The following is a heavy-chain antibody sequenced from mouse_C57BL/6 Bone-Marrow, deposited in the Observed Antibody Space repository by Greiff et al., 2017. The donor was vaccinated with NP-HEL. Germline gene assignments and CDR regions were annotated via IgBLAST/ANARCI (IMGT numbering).Heavy chain of an antibody. D-gene: IGHD2-14*01. Sequence: EVQLQQSGPELVKPGASVKISCKASGYTFTDYYMNWVKQSPGKSLEWIGDINPNNGGTSYNQKFKGKATLTVDKSSSTAYMELRSLTSEDSAVYYCGRWGGYRDWGQGTLVTVSA. CDR3: GRWGGYRD. J-gene: IGHJ3*01. V-gene: IGHV1-26*01. CDR1: GYTFTDYY. CDR2: INPNNGGT.